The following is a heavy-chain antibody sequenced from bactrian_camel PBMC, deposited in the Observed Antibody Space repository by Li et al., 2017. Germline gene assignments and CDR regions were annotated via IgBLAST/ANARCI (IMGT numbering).Heavy chain of an antibody. J-gene: IGHJ4*01. CDR3: AAHLPGTGSWRGCLGARAEAEYTY. CDR1: GLAENSRC. Sequence: HVQLVESGGGSVQAGGSLRLSCSISGLAENSRCRTWFRQPPGKEREEVARVYSASGTDFYADSVKGRFTISQDRSKHTVYLQMDSLRPEDTATYYCAAHLPGTGSWRGCLGARAEAEYTYWGQGTQVTVS. CDR2: VYSASGTD. V-gene: IGHV3-2*01. D-gene: IGHD5*01.